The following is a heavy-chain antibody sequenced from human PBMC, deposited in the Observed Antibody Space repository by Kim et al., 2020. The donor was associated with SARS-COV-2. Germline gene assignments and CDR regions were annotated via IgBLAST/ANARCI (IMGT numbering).Heavy chain of an antibody. V-gene: IGHV3-15*01. J-gene: IGHJ3*02. Sequence: TTEYAAPVTGRLAISRDDSKNTLYLQMNNLKTEDTAVYYCTTGDYGTFDIWGQGTMVTVSS. CDR3: TTGDYGTFDI. CDR2: TT. D-gene: IGHD3-10*01.